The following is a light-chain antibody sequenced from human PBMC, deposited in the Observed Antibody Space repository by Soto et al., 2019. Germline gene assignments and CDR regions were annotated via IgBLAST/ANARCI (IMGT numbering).Light chain of an antibody. J-gene: IGKJ1*01. CDR1: QNIGTW. CDR3: QQYNSYPWT. V-gene: IGKV1-5*01. CDR2: DAS. Sequence: DIQLTQSPSTLSASVGDRVTITCRASQNIGTWLAWYQHRPGEGPKLLIHDASTLESGVPSRFSGSGSGTEFTLSISSLQPDDFATYYCQQYNSYPWTFGQGTKVEIK.